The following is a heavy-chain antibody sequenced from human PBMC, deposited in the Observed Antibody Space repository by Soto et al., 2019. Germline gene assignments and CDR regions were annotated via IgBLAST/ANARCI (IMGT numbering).Heavy chain of an antibody. Sequence: SETLSLTCAVSGGSISSGGYSWSWIRQPPGKGLEWIGYIYHSGSTYYNQSLKNRVTKSVEKSKKQISLKLNTVTAADKTVYYCSRAPYYYDSSGYYPEYFQHWGQGTLVTVSS. V-gene: IGHV4-30-2*01. CDR3: SRAPYYYDSSGYYPEYFQH. CDR1: GGSISSGGYS. D-gene: IGHD3-22*01. CDR2: IYHSGST. J-gene: IGHJ1*01.